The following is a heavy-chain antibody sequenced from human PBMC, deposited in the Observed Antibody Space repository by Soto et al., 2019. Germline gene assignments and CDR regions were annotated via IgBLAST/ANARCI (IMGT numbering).Heavy chain of an antibody. CDR2: IYYSGST. Sequence: QVQLQESGPGLVKTSQTLSLTCTVSGGSISSGGYYWSWIRQHPGKGLEWIGYIYYSGSTYYNPSLKSRLTISVDTAKPHFSLTLSTVTAAATAVHYCARVGSGWANWFEPWGQGSLITVSS. J-gene: IGHJ5*02. D-gene: IGHD6-19*01. V-gene: IGHV4-31*03. CDR3: ARVGSGWANWFEP. CDR1: GGSISSGGYY.